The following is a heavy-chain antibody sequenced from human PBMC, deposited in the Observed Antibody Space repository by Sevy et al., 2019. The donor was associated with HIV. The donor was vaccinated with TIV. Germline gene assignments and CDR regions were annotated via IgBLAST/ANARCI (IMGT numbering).Heavy chain of an antibody. CDR1: GFAFNTYA. D-gene: IGHD2-8*01. J-gene: IGHJ3*02. Sequence: GGSLRLSCTASGFAFNTYAMYWVRQAPGKGLEWVSSISTNGNITYYADSVKGRFIVSRDSSKNTVYLQMHSLRVDDTAAYYCAKEATIVVMVAHAFDMWGQGTTVTVSS. CDR2: ISTNGNIT. CDR3: AKEATIVVMVAHAFDM. V-gene: IGHV3-23*01.